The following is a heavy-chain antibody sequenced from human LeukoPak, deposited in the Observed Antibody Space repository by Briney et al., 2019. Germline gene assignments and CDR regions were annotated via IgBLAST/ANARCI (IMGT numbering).Heavy chain of an antibody. CDR2: ISAFNGNT. Sequence: ASVKVSCKASGYMFNIYGIRWVRQAPGQGLEWMGWISAFNGNTNYARNFQDRVTMTTDTSTSTAYMELTSLRSDDTAVYYCARSPPSTGYDRFDTWGQGTLVTVSS. V-gene: IGHV1-18*01. CDR3: ARSPPSTGYDRFDT. CDR1: GYMFNIYG. J-gene: IGHJ4*02. D-gene: IGHD5-12*01.